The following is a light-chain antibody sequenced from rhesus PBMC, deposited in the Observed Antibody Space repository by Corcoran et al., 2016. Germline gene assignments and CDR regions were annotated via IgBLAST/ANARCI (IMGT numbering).Light chain of an antibody. CDR1: QNSGSE. J-gene: IGKJ4*01. CDR2: RAS. V-gene: IGKV1-16*01. CDR3: QCSYYSGSPSA. Sequence: DIVMTQTPASVSEPVGGTVTIKCQASQNSGSERAWYQQKPGQPPKLLIYRASDLESGVQSRFKGSGSGTDFTLTISDLECADAATYSCQCSYYSGSPSAFGGGTEVVVK.